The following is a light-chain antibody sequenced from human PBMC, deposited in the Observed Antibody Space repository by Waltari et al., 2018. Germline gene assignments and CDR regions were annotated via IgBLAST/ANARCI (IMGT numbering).Light chain of an antibody. V-gene: IGLV2-23*02. CDR2: DVT. CDR1: STDIGVSDY. CDR3: CSYAGNNYVL. Sequence: QSALTQPASVSGSPGQSITISCTGTSTDIGVSDYVSWYQHHPGKAPKVRIYDVTKRPSGVSKRFSGSKSGNTASLTILGLQAEDEADYYCCSYAGNNYVLFGGGTKLTVL. J-gene: IGLJ2*01.